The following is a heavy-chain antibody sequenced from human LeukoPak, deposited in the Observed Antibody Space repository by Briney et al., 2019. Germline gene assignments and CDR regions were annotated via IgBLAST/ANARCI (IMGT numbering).Heavy chain of an antibody. Sequence: GGSLRLSCAASGFTFSDYYMSWIRQAPGKGLEWVSYISSSGSTTYYADSEKGRFTISRDNAKSSLYLQMNSLRAEDTAVYYCARDTYDFPDYWGQGTLVTVSS. CDR2: ISSSGSTT. D-gene: IGHD3-3*01. CDR3: ARDTYDFPDY. J-gene: IGHJ4*02. V-gene: IGHV3-11*01. CDR1: GFTFSDYY.